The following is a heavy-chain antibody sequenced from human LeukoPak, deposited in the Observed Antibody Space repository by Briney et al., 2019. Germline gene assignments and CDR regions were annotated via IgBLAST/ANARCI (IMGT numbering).Heavy chain of an antibody. V-gene: IGHV4-4*02. CDR3: ARDTVWSGFLDAFDI. D-gene: IGHD3-3*01. CDR2: IYHSGST. Sequence: SETLSLTCAVSGGSISSSNWWSWVRQSPGKGLEWIGEIYHSGSTNYNPSLKSRVTISVDQSKNQFSLELSAVTAADTAVYYCARDTVWSGFLDAFDIWGQGTMVTVSS. J-gene: IGHJ3*02. CDR1: GGSISSSNW.